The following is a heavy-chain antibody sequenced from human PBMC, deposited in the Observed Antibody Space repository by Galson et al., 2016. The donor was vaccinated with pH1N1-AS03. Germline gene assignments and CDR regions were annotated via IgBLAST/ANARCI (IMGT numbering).Heavy chain of an antibody. Sequence: SLRLSCAASGFTFNTYALHWVRQAPGKGLEWMAIISFDSNHEHVADSVMGRFTISRDNSENTLYLQMNSLKVEDTAVYYWSRGTNHFFDSSGKFDSCGQGTPVTVSS. D-gene: IGHD3-22*01. CDR1: GFTFNTYA. V-gene: IGHV3-30*04. CDR2: ISFDSNHE. CDR3: SRGTNHFFDSSGKFDS. J-gene: IGHJ4*02.